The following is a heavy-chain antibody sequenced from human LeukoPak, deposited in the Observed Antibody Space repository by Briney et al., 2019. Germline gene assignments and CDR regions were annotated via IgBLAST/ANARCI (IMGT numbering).Heavy chain of an antibody. CDR2: INHSGST. Sequence: PSETLSLTCAVYGGSFSGYYWSWIRQPPGKGLEWIGEINHSGSTNYNPSLKSRVTISVDTSKNQFSLKLSAVTAADTAVYYWARGGIAYNYWGQGTLVTVSS. CDR3: ARGGIAYNY. J-gene: IGHJ4*02. CDR1: GGSFSGYY. D-gene: IGHD2-21*01. V-gene: IGHV4-34*01.